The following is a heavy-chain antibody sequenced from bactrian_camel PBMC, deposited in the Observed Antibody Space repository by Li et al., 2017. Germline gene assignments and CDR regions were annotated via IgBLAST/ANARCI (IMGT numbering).Heavy chain of an antibody. V-gene: IGHV3S1*01. J-gene: IGHJ4*01. CDR3: AADPDPTWSFVGWALEDEYDY. CDR1: GFDDADAE. CDR2: TDNGVGTT. Sequence: VQLVESGGGSVQIGGSLTLACAASRGFDDADAEWDWFRQAPGKERDWVATDNGVGTTYYGDSVKGRFTISKDNAKNTLYLQMNSLKPEDTAMYYCAADPDPTWSFVGWALEDEYDYWGQGTQVTVS. D-gene: IGHD5*01.